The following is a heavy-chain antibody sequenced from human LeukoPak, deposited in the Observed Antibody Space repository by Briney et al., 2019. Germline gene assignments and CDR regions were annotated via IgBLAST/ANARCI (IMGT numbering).Heavy chain of an antibody. Sequence: GGSLRLSCAASGSTFSRYWMHWVRQAPGKGLEWVSGINWNGGSTGYADSVTGRFTISRDNAKNSLYLQMNSLRAEDTALYHCARRAGGSGSYTDYYYYYYMDLWGKGTTVTVSS. CDR2: INWNGGST. D-gene: IGHD3-10*01. J-gene: IGHJ6*03. CDR3: ARRAGGSGSYTDYYYYYYMDL. V-gene: IGHV3-20*01. CDR1: GSTFSRYW.